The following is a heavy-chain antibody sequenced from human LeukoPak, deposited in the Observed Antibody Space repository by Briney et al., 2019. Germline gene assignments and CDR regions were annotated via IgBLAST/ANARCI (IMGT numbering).Heavy chain of an antibody. CDR3: QLSLDY. Sequence: GGSLRLSCAASGFTFDDYAMHWVRQAPGKGLEWVSLIRGDGVSAYYADSVKGRFTISRDNSKNSLYLQMNSLRTEDTALYYCQLSLDYWGQGTLVTVSS. CDR1: GFTFDDYA. D-gene: IGHD5-24*01. V-gene: IGHV3-43*02. CDR2: IRGDGVSA. J-gene: IGHJ4*02.